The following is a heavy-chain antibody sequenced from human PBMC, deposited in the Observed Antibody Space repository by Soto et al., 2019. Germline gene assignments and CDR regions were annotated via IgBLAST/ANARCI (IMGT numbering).Heavy chain of an antibody. CDR2: IKQDGSEK. Sequence: PGGSLRLSCVASGFTFSSYWMSWVRQAPGKGLEWVANIKQDGSEKYYVDSVKGRFTISRDNAKNSLYLQMNSLRAEDTAVYYCARARVAARYYYMDVWGKGTTVTVSS. CDR3: ARARVAARYYYMDV. J-gene: IGHJ6*03. CDR1: GFTFSSYW. D-gene: IGHD6-6*01. V-gene: IGHV3-7*01.